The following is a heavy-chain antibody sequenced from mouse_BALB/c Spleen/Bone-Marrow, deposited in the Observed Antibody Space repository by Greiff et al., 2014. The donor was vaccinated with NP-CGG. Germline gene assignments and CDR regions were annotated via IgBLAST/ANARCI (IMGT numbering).Heavy chain of an antibody. J-gene: IGHJ4*01. V-gene: IGHV1-34*02. CDR1: GYSFTGYT. CDR3: ARSGLYYGNYLYAMDY. CDR2: INPYNGGT. Sequence: VQLQQSGPELVKPGVSMKMSCKASGYSFTGYTMNRVKQTHGKNLEWIGLINPYNGGTSYNQKFKGKATLTVDKSSSTAYMELLSLTSEDSAVYYCARSGLYYGNYLYAMDYWGQGTSVTVSS. D-gene: IGHD2-1*01.